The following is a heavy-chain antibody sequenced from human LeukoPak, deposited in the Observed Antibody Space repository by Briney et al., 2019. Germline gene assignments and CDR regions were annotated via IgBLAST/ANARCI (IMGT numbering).Heavy chain of an antibody. CDR2: IYPHGRT. Sequence: SETLSLTCTVFSGSMTNSCWSWFRQAPGKGLEWLGFIYPHGRTEYNPSLKSRVAFSVDKSKMRASVSLSSVTASDTAVYYSREGYDRSGYFLDFWGQGTLVTVSS. J-gene: IGHJ4*02. V-gene: IGHV4-4*09. CDR1: SGSMTNSC. CDR3: REGYDRSGYFLDF. D-gene: IGHD3-22*01.